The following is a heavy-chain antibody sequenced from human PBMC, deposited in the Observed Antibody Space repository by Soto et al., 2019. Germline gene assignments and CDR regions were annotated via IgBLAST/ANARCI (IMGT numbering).Heavy chain of an antibody. CDR3: ARGGSGYTWFNEF. CDR2: IIPVFQTA. J-gene: IGHJ4*02. D-gene: IGHD3-22*01. Sequence: QAQLVQSGAEVKKPGSSVKVSCKASGGLFSSYPSSWLRQVPGQGLEWMGGIIPVFQTAYYTQRVQGRVTITADESTNTAYMEMSSLRSDDTAIYYCARGGSGYTWFNEFWGQGTLVTVSS. V-gene: IGHV1-69*01. CDR1: GGLFSSYP.